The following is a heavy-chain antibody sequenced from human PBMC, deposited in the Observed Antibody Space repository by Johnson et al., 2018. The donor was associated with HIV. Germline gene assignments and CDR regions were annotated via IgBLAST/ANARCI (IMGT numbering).Heavy chain of an antibody. CDR2: IRYDGSNK. V-gene: IGHV3-30*02. CDR3: AKGQSSCDPKDAFDI. J-gene: IGHJ3*02. Sequence: QVQLVESGGGVVQPGRSLRLSCAASGFTFSSYGMHWVRQAPCKGLEWVAFIRYDGSNKYYADSVKGRFTISRDNSKNTLYLQMNSLRTEDTAMYYCAKGQSSCDPKDAFDIWGRGTIVTVSS. D-gene: IGHD2-15*01. CDR1: GFTFSSYG.